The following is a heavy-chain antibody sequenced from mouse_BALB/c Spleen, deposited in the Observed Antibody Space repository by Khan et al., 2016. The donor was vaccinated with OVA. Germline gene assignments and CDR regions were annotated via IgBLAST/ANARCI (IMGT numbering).Heavy chain of an antibody. D-gene: IGHD2-3*01. Sequence: EVKLEESGGGLVQPGGSMKLSCVASGFTFSNFWMNWVRQSPEKGLEWVAEIRLQSNNYATHYAESVKGRFTISRDDSKSSVYLQMNNLRAEDTGIYSCTRPGGYYAWFAYWGQGTLVTVSA. CDR2: IRLQSNNYAT. CDR1: GFTFSNFW. V-gene: IGHV6-6*02. J-gene: IGHJ3*01. CDR3: TRPGGYYAWFAY.